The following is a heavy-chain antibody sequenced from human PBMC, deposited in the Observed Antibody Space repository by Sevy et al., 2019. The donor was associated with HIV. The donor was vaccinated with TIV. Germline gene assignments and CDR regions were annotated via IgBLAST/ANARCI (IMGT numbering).Heavy chain of an antibody. Sequence: GGSLRLSCAASGFTFSTYWMSWVRQAPGKGLEWVDNRKPDGSEKNYVDSVKGRFTISRDDAKNSLYLQMNSLRVEDTAVIYYSSGGSFDYWGQGTLVTVSS. CDR1: GFTFSTYW. J-gene: IGHJ4*02. CDR3: SSGGSFDY. CDR2: RKPDGSEK. V-gene: IGHV3-7*01.